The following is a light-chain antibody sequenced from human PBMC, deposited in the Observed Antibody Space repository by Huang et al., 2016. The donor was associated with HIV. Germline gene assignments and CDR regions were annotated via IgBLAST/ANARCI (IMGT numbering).Light chain of an antibody. Sequence: EVVLTQSPATLSLSPGERATLSCRASQSVTNYLAWYQQKPGQPPRPLTDDASNRATGVPARFSGSGSGTDFTLTISSLEPEDFAVYYCQQRGNWPPVTFGGGTKVEIK. J-gene: IGKJ4*01. V-gene: IGKV3-11*01. CDR2: DAS. CDR1: QSVTNY. CDR3: QQRGNWPPVT.